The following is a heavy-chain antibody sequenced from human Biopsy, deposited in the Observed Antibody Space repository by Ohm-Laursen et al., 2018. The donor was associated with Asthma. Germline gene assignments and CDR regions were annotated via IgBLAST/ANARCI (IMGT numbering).Heavy chain of an antibody. CDR2: IYYTGRA. CDR3: ARGPNYHGSGRAPIGMDA. D-gene: IGHD3-10*01. CDR1: GGSVSTVSYY. V-gene: IGHV4-61*01. Sequence: TLSLTCTVSGGSVSTVSYYWSWIRQPPGKGLEWIGYIYYTGRANYNPSLKSRVTISVDTSKNQFSLRLNSVTAADTAVYYCARGPNYHGSGRAPIGMDAWGQGTTVTVSS. J-gene: IGHJ6*02.